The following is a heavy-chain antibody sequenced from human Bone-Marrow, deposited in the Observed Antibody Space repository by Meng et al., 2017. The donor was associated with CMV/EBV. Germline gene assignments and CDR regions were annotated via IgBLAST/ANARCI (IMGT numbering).Heavy chain of an antibody. CDR3: ARDPDCTNGVCYYDS. V-gene: IGHV3-21*06. CDR1: GFTFSSYS. J-gene: IGHJ5*01. D-gene: IGHD2-8*01. CDR2: ISSSSYI. Sequence: GESLKISCAASGFTFSSYSMNWVRQAPGKGLEWVSSISSSSYIYYADSVKGRFTISRDNAKNLLYLQMNSLRAEDTAVYYCARDPDCTNGVCYYDSWGHGTLVTVSS.